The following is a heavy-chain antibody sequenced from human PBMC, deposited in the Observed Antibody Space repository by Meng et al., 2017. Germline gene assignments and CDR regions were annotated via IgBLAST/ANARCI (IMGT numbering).Heavy chain of an antibody. J-gene: IGHJ4*02. CDR1: GFTFSSYA. CDR2: ISYDGSNK. V-gene: IGHV3-30*01. CDR3: ARSQPAIAAAGAEDY. D-gene: IGHD6-13*01. Sequence: VGSGGAVVQSGRSLGLSCAASGFTFSSYAMHWVRQAPGKGLEWVAVISYDGSNKYYADSVKGRFTISRDNSKNTLYLQMNSLRAEDTAVYYCARSQPAIAAAGAEDYWGQGTLVTVSS.